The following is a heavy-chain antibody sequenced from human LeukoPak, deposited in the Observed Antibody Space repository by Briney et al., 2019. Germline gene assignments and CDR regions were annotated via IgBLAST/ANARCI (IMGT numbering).Heavy chain of an antibody. CDR1: EGTFGGYS. D-gene: IGHD3-10*01. Sequence: SVKVSCKASEGTFGGYSIDWVRQAPGQGLDWVGGINPIFNILYYAQNFQGRVTITADESTNTAYLELDSLKHDDTAVYYCAAGKRLGELFFDYWGQGTLVTVSS. V-gene: IGHV1-69*01. CDR3: AAGKRLGELFFDY. CDR2: INPIFNIL. J-gene: IGHJ4*02.